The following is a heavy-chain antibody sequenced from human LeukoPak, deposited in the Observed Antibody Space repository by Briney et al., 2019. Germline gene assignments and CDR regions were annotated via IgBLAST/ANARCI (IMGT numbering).Heavy chain of an antibody. J-gene: IGHJ5*02. D-gene: IGHD6-13*01. CDR2: INTNTGNP. Sequence: ASVKVSCKASGYTFTSYAMNWVRQAPGQGLEWMGWINTNTGNPTYAQGFTGRFVFPLDTSVSTAYLQISSLKAEDTAVYYCARVRSSSWYGAHWFDPWGQGTLVTVSS. CDR3: ARVRSSSWYGAHWFDP. CDR1: GYTFTSYA. V-gene: IGHV7-4-1*02.